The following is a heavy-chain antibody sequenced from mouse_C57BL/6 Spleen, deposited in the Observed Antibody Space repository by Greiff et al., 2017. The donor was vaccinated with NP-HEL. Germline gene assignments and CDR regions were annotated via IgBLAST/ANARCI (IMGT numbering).Heavy chain of an antibody. CDR1: GYTFTSHW. J-gene: IGHJ3*01. V-gene: IGHV1-55*01. Sequence: QVQLQQPGAELVKPGASVKMSCKASGYTFTSHWITWVKQRPGQGLEWIGDIYPGSGSTNYNEKFKSKATLTVDTSSSTAYMQLSSLTSEDSAVYYCARDYYDYDEGAWFAYWGQGTLVTVSA. CDR2: IYPGSGST. CDR3: ARDYYDYDEGAWFAY. D-gene: IGHD2-4*01.